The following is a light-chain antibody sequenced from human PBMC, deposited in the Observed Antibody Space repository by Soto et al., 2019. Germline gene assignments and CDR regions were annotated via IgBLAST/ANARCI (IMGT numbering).Light chain of an antibody. Sequence: EIVMTQSPATLSVSPGERVTLSCRASQSVRNNLAWYQQKPGQAPSLLIYGASTRATGIPARFSGSGSGTEFTLSISSLQSEDFAVYYCKQYKEWPPFTFGQGTRLEI. V-gene: IGKV3-15*01. CDR3: KQYKEWPPFT. J-gene: IGKJ5*01. CDR1: QSVRNN. CDR2: GAS.